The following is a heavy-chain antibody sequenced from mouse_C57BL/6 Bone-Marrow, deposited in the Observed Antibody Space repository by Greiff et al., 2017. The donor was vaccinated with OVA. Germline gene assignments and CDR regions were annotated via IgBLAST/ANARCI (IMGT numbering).Heavy chain of an antibody. CDR1: GYTFTSYW. V-gene: IGHV1-64*01. CDR2: IHPNSGST. D-gene: IGHD1-1*01. J-gene: IGHJ2*01. CDR3: ARKGPYYGSSPYYFDY. Sequence: QVQLQQPGAELVKPGASVKLSCKASGYTFTSYWMHWVKQRPGQGLERIGMIHPNSGSTNYNEKFKSKATLTVDKSSSTAYMQLSSLTSEDSAVYYCARKGPYYGSSPYYFDYGGQGTTLTVSS.